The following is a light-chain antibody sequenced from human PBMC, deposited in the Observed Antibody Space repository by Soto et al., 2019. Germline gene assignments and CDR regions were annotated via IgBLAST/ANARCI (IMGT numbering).Light chain of an antibody. CDR3: ATWDDGLYGPV. CDR1: RSNIGSNP. V-gene: IGLV1-44*01. CDR2: RDN. Sequence: QPVLTQPPSASGTPGQTVTISCSGTRSNIGSNPVQWYLQLPGTAPKLLIYRDNERPSGVPDRFSGSKSGTSASLAISGLQSEDEADYHCATWDDGLYGPVFGGGTQLTVL. J-gene: IGLJ3*02.